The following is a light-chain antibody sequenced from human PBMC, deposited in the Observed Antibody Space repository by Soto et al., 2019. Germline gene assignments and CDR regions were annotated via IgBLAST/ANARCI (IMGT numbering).Light chain of an antibody. Sequence: EIVMTQSPATLSVSPGERATLSCRASQSVSSNLAWYQQKPGQAPRLLIYGASTRATGIPARFSGSGSGTEFNLSISSLQPDDFATYYCQQSYSTSVTFGQGTRLEIK. CDR2: GAS. J-gene: IGKJ5*01. CDR1: QSVSSN. V-gene: IGKV3-15*01. CDR3: QQSYSTSVT.